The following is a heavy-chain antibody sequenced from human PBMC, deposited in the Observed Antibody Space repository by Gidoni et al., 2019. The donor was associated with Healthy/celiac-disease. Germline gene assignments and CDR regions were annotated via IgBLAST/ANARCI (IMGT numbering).Heavy chain of an antibody. CDR3: ARGLSDIVVVVAAMDWFDP. J-gene: IGHJ5*02. CDR2: ISYDGSNK. V-gene: IGHV3-30*03. Sequence: QVQLVESGGGVVQPGRSLRLSCAASGFTFRSYGMHWVRQAPGKGLEWVAVISYDGSNKYYADSVKGRFTISRDNSKNTLYLQMNSLRAEDTAVYYCARGLSDIVVVVAAMDWFDPWGQGTLVTVSS. D-gene: IGHD2-15*01. CDR1: GFTFRSYG.